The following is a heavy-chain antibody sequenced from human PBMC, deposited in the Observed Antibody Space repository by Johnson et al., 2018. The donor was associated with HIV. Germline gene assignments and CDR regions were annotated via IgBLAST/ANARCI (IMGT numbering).Heavy chain of an antibody. J-gene: IGHJ3*02. CDR2: IKQDGSEK. Sequence: VQLVESGGGLVQPGGSLRLSCAASGFTFSSYWMSWVRQAPGKGLEWVANIKQDGSEKYYVDSVTGRFTISRDNAKNSLYLQMNSLRAEDTAVYYCARQQLSRNVAFDIWGQGTMVTVSS. D-gene: IGHD6-13*01. V-gene: IGHV3-7*05. CDR3: ARQQLSRNVAFDI. CDR1: GFTFSSYW.